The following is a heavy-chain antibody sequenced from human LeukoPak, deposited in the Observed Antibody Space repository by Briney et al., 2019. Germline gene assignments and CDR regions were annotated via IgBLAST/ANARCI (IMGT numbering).Heavy chain of an antibody. CDR1: GFSFSSYS. CDR2: ISFSGTYI. CDR3: ARRASTERGHSYGLDY. V-gene: IGHV3-21*01. Sequence: GGSLRLSCAASGFSFSSYSMNWVRQAPGKGLEWVSSISFSGTYIYYADSLRGRITISRDNARRSLFLQMNSLRAEDTAVYYCARRASTERGHSYGLDYWGQGTLVTVSS. D-gene: IGHD5-18*01. J-gene: IGHJ4*02.